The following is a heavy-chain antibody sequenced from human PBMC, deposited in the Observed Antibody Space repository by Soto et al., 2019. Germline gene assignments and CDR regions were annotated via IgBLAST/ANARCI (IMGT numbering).Heavy chain of an antibody. CDR2: ISGSGGST. J-gene: IGHJ4*02. D-gene: IGHD4-17*01. Sequence: GGSLRLSFAASGFTFSSYAMSWVRQAPGKGLEWVSAISGSGGSTYYADSVKGRFTISRDNSKNTLYLQMNSLRAEDTAVYYCAKDSYGDYGHFDYWGQGTLVTVSS. CDR1: GFTFSSYA. V-gene: IGHV3-23*01. CDR3: AKDSYGDYGHFDY.